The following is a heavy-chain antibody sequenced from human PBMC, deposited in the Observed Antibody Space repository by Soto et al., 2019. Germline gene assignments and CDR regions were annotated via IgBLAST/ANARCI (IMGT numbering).Heavy chain of an antibody. CDR2: IYYSGST. J-gene: IGHJ6*02. CDR3: ATSDIANLGYCISTSCYARAYGMDV. Sequence: SETLSLTCTVSGGSISSYYWSWIRQPPGKGLEWIGYIYYSGSTNYNPSLKSRVTISVDTSKNQFSLKLSSVTAADTAVYYCATSDIANLGYCISTSCYARAYGMDVWGQGTTVT. CDR1: GGSISSYY. D-gene: IGHD2-2*01. V-gene: IGHV4-59*01.